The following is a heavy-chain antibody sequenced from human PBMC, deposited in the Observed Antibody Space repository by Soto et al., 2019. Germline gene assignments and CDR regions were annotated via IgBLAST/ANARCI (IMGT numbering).Heavy chain of an antibody. D-gene: IGHD5-18*01. CDR2: INPSGGST. Sequence: QVQLVQSGAEVKKPGASVKVSCETSGYTFTTYYMHWVRRAPGQGLEWMGMINPSGGSTSYAQKFQGRCTMTRDTSTRKIYMELSSLRRDDTAIYYCARRAYNYANMDVWGQGTTVTVSS. CDR1: GYTFTTYY. CDR3: ARRAYNYANMDV. J-gene: IGHJ6*02. V-gene: IGHV1-46*01.